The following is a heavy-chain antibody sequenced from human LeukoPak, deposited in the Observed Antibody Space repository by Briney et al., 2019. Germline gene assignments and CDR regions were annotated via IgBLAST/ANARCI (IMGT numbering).Heavy chain of an antibody. D-gene: IGHD2-21*02. Sequence: SQTLSLTCTVSGGSIKSVLHSWNWIRQPAGKGLEWIGRFFGSGSTNYNPSLESRVTISVDTAKNQFFLNLTSVTAADTAVYYCATRDLHMTADSQVDYWGQGTLVTVSS. V-gene: IGHV4-61*02. J-gene: IGHJ4*02. CDR3: ATRDLHMTADSQVDY. CDR1: GGSIKSVLHS. CDR2: FFGSGST.